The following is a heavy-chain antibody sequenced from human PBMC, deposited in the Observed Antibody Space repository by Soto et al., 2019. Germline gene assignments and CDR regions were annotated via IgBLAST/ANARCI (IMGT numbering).Heavy chain of an antibody. CDR2: IIPIFGTA. V-gene: IGHV1-69*12. CDR1: GGTFSSYA. CDR3: ARNCGGDCHFDY. J-gene: IGHJ4*02. Sequence: QVQLVQSGAEVKKPGSSVKVSCKASGGTFSSYAISWGRQAPGQGLEWMGGIIPIFGTANYAQKCHGRVTITADESTSTAYMELIILRSEDTAVYYCARNCGGDCHFDYWGKGTLVTVSS. D-gene: IGHD2-21*02.